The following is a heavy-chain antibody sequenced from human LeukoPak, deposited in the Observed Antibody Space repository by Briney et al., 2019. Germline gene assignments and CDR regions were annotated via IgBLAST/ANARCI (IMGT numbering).Heavy chain of an antibody. D-gene: IGHD5/OR15-5a*01. V-gene: IGHV3-23*01. CDR1: GFTFSSYA. J-gene: IGHJ4*02. CDR3: AKGSLMVSTAFFDY. CDR2: IHGSGGTP. Sequence: GGSLRLSCAASGFTFSSYAMSWVRQAPGKGLEWVSTIHGSGGTPYYADSVKGRFTISRDNSKNTLYLQMNSLRAEDTAVYYCAKGSLMVSTAFFDYWGQGTLVTVSS.